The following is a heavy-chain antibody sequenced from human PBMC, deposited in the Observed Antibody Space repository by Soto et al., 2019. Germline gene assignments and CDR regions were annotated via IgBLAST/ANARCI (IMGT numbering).Heavy chain of an antibody. CDR1: GGSISSSSYY. Sequence: PSETLSLTCTVSGGSISSSSYYWGWIRQPPGKGLEWIGSIYYSGSTYYNPSLKSRVTISVDTSKNQFSLKLSSVTAADTAVYYCARLYYYDSSGYYYGSYWYFDLWGRGTLVTVSS. J-gene: IGHJ2*01. CDR2: IYYSGST. D-gene: IGHD3-22*01. V-gene: IGHV4-39*01. CDR3: ARLYYYDSSGYYYGSYWYFDL.